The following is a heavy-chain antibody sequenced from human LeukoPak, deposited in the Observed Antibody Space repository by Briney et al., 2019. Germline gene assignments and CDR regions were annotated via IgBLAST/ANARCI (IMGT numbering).Heavy chain of an antibody. Sequence: GGSLRLSCAASGFIFSDYYMTWIRQAPGKGVEWLSYIDSSGDVIYYADSVKGRFTISRDNAKNLLYLQMNSLRAEDTAVYFCARLSSWVFEIWGQGTMVTVSS. D-gene: IGHD3-16*01. CDR3: ARLSSWVFEI. J-gene: IGHJ3*02. CDR1: GFIFSDYY. V-gene: IGHV3-11*04. CDR2: IDSSGDVI.